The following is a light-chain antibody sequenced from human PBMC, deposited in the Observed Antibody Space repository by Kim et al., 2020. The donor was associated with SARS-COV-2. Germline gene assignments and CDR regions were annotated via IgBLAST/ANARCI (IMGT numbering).Light chain of an antibody. CDR2: GAS. Sequence: EIVLTQSPGTLSLSPGERATLSCRASQSVSSSYLAWYQQKPGQAPRLLIYGASSRATGIPDRFSGSGSGTDFTLTISRLEPEDFAVYYCQEYGSSSDTCGKGNKLE. CDR1: QSVSSSY. V-gene: IGKV3-20*01. CDR3: QEYGSSSDT. J-gene: IGKJ2*01.